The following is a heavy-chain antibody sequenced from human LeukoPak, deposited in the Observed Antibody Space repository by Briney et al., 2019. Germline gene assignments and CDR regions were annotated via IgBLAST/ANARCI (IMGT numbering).Heavy chain of an antibody. V-gene: IGHV3-64D*06. CDR2: ISSNGGST. Sequence: TGGSLRLSCSASGFTFSSYAIHWVRQALGKGLEYVSAISSNGGSTYNADSVKGRFTISRDNSKNTLYLQMSILRAEDTAVYYCVRGRGYSAYDPFDYWGQGTLVTVTS. J-gene: IGHJ4*02. D-gene: IGHD5-12*01. CDR1: GFTFSSYA. CDR3: VRGRGYSAYDPFDY.